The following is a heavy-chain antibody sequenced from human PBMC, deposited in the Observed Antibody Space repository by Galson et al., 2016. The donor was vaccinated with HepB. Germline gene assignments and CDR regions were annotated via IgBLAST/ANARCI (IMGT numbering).Heavy chain of an antibody. CDR3: VRGSGWLSDH. J-gene: IGHJ4*02. CDR1: GFTLSTYW. V-gene: IGHV3-7*03. D-gene: IGHD6-19*01. CDR2: IKQDGSEE. Sequence: SLRLSCAVSGFTLSTYWMTWVRQAPGKGLEWVAIIKQDGSEEIYADSVRGRFTISGDNAKNLQFLQMNSLRGEDTAVYYCVRGSGWLSDHWGQGILVTVSP.